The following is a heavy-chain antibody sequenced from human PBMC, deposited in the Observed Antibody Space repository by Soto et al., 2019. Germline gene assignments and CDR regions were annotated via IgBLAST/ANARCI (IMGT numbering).Heavy chain of an antibody. D-gene: IGHD5-12*01. V-gene: IGHV1-24*01. CDR1: GYTLTELS. CDR2: FDPEDGET. Sequence: ASVKVSCKVSGYTLTELSMHWVRQAPGKGLEWMGGFDPEDGETIYAQKFQGRVTMTEDTSTDTAYMELSSLRSEDTAVYYCATDTRGYRNYYYGMDVWGQGTTVTVSS. CDR3: ATDTRGYRNYYYGMDV. J-gene: IGHJ6*02.